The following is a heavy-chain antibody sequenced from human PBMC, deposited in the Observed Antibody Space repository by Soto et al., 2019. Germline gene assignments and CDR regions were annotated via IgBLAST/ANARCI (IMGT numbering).Heavy chain of an antibody. J-gene: IGHJ5*02. V-gene: IGHV4-61*01. CDR3: ARGSSYSSSWYGVFWFDH. CDR2: IYDSGST. D-gene: IGHD6-13*01. CDR1: GGSGSSGSYY. Sequence: QVQLQESGPGLVKPSETLSLTCTVSGGSGSSGSYYWSWIRQPPGKGLEWVGCIYDSGSTNYHPSLTSRVTISVDTSKNQFSPKLSSVTAADTAVYYCARGSSYSSSWYGVFWFDHWGQGTLVTVSS.